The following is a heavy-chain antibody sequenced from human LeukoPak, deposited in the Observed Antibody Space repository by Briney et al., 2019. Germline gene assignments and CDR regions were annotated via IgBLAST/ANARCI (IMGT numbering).Heavy chain of an antibody. J-gene: IGHJ4*02. CDR1: GYTFTGYY. CDR3: ARGSSNSNGKFPNDY. V-gene: IGHV1-2*02. D-gene: IGHD2-2*01. CDR2: IKPNSGAT. Sequence: ASVKVSCTASGYTFTGYYMHWVRQAPGQGLEWMGWIKPNSGATSFAQKFHDRVTMTRDTSISIAYMELSTLRSDDTAVYYCARGSSNSNGKFPNDYWGQGTLVTVSS.